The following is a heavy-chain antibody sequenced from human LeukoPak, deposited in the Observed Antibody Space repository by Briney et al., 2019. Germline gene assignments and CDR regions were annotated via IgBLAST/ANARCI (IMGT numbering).Heavy chain of an antibody. CDR3: ARDGDSSGWYNWFDP. V-gene: IGHV1-2*02. CDR1: GYTFTNFV. Sequence: ASVKVSCKASGYTFTNFVISWVRQAPGQGLEWMGWINPNSGGTNYAQKFQGRVTMTRDTSISTAYMELSRLRPDDTAVYYCARDGDSSGWYNWFDPWGQGTLVTVSS. CDR2: INPNSGGT. D-gene: IGHD6-19*01. J-gene: IGHJ5*02.